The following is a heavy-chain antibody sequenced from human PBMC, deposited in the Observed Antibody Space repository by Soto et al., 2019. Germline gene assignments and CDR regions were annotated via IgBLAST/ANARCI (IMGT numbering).Heavy chain of an antibody. Sequence: GASVKVSCKASGYTFTSYGISWVRQAPGQGLEWMGWISAYNGNTNYAQKLQGRVTMTTDTSTSTAYMELRSLRSDDTAVYYCARDLKQVGLPAPFVDYWGQGTLVTVSS. V-gene: IGHV1-18*01. D-gene: IGHD1-7*01. CDR1: GYTFTSYG. CDR2: ISAYNGNT. CDR3: ARDLKQVGLPAPFVDY. J-gene: IGHJ4*02.